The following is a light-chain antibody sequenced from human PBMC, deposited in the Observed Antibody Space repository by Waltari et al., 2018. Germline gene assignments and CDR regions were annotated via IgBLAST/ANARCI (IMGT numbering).Light chain of an antibody. Sequence: QSVLTQPPSASGAPGQRVTIPCSGSRPNNGSNTVDWYQQLPGTAPKLLIYRDNQRPSGVPDRFSGSKSGTSASLAISGLQSDDEADYYCAAWDDSLNGLFGGGTKLTVL. V-gene: IGLV1-44*01. J-gene: IGLJ3*02. CDR2: RDN. CDR3: AAWDDSLNGL. CDR1: RPNNGSNT.